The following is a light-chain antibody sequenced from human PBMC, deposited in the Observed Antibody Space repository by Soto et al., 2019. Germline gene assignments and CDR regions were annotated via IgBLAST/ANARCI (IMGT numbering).Light chain of an antibody. V-gene: IGKV3-20*01. CDR1: QSVSSSY. CDR3: QQYGSSRGLT. J-gene: IGKJ4*01. CDR2: GAS. Sequence: EIVLTQFPGTLSLSPGERATLSCRASQSVSSSYLAWYQQKPGQAPRLLIYGASSRATGIPDRFSGSGSGTDFTLTISRLEPEDFAVYYCQQYGSSRGLTFGGGTKVEIK.